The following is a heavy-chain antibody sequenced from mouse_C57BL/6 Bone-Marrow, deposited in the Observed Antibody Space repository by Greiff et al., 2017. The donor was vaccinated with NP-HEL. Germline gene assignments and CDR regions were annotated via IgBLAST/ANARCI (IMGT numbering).Heavy chain of an antibody. CDR3: ARERGSSLYYFDY. CDR2: ISYDGSN. J-gene: IGHJ2*01. Sequence: ESGPGLVKPSQSLTLTCSVTGYSITSGYYWNWIRQFPGNKLEWMGYISYDGSNNYNPSLKNRISITRDTSKNQFFLKLNSVTTEDTATYYCARERGSSLYYFDYWGQGTTLTVSS. D-gene: IGHD1-1*01. CDR1: GYSITSGYY. V-gene: IGHV3-6*01.